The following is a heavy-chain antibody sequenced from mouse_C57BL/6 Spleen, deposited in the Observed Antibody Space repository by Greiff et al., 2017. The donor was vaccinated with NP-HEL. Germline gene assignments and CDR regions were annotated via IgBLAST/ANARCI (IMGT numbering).Heavy chain of an antibody. J-gene: IGHJ2*01. V-gene: IGHV1-26*01. CDR2: INPNNGGT. Sequence: EVQLQQSGPELVKPGASVKISCKASGYTFTDYYMNWVKQSHGKSLEWIGDINPNNGGTSYNQKFKGKATLTVDKSSSTAYMELRSLTSEDSAVYYCARRPQLDYWGQGTTLTVSS. CDR3: ARRPQLDY. CDR1: GYTFTDYY.